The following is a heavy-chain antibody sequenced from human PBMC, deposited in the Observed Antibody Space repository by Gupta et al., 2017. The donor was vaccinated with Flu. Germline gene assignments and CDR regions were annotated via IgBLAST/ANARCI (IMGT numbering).Heavy chain of an antibody. J-gene: IGHJ4*02. CDR1: GFTFNNAW. CDR3: ARYRSAYYFDY. CDR2: IKSKSDGATT. Sequence: EVQLVESGGDLVKPGGSLSLSCTASGFTFNNAWMSWVRQIPGKGLEWVGRIKSKSDGATTDYGAPVKGRFTISRDDSKDTLFLQMNSLRTEDTAVYFCARYRSAYYFDYWGQGTLVSVSS. V-gene: IGHV3-15*01. D-gene: IGHD1-26*01.